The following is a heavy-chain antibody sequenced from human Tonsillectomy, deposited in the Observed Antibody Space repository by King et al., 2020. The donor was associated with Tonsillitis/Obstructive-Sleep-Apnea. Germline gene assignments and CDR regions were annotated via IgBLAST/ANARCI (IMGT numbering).Heavy chain of an antibody. CDR1: GYNFTNYW. CDR2: IYPGDSDT. V-gene: IGHV5-51*01. CDR3: ATGGGDTTATPEAFNF. D-gene: IGHD1-1*01. Sequence: QLVQSGAEVKKPGESLKISCKGSGYNFTNYWVDWVRQMPEKGLEFMGRIYPGDSDTRYSPSFRGQVTISADKSITTAYLHWSSLKASDTAMYYCATGGGDTTATPEAFNFWGQGTMVTVSS. J-gene: IGHJ3*01.